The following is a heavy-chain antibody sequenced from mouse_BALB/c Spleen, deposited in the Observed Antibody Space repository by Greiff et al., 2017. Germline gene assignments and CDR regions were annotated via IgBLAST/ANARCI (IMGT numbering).Heavy chain of an antibody. Sequence: VKLVESGPGLVAPSQSLSITCTVSGFSLTSYGVHWVRQPPGKGLEWLGVIWAGGSTNYNSAFMSRLSISKDNSKSQVFLKMNSLQTDDTAIYYCVRSNWDGAWFAYWGQGTLVTVSA. D-gene: IGHD4-1*01. CDR3: VRSNWDGAWFAY. CDR2: IWAGGST. CDR1: GFSLTSYG. V-gene: IGHV2-9*02. J-gene: IGHJ3*01.